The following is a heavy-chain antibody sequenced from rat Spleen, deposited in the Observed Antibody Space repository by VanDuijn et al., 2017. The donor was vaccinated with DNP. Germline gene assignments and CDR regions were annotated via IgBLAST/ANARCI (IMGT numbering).Heavy chain of an antibody. J-gene: IGHJ2*01. CDR3: TLGAHY. V-gene: IGHV2-6*01. Sequence: QVQLKESGPGLVQPSQTLSLTCTVSGFSLTSYTVSWVRQPPGQGLEWIAAMSSGGSTYYNSALKSRLSISRDTSKSQVFLKMNSLQTEDTAIYFCTLGAHYWGQGVMVTVSS. D-gene: IGHD5-1*01. CDR1: GFSLTSYT. CDR2: MSSGGST.